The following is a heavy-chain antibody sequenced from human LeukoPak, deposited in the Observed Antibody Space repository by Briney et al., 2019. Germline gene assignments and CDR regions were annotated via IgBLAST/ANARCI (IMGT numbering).Heavy chain of an antibody. CDR3: AREDRGSYFRYFDL. J-gene: IGHJ2*01. CDR2: IIPILGIA. CDR1: GGTFSSYA. D-gene: IGHD1-26*01. V-gene: IGHV1-69*04. Sequence: SVKVSCKASGGTFSSYAISWVRQAPGQGLEWMGRIIPILGIANYAQKFQGRVTITADKSTSTAYMELSSLRSEDTAVYYCAREDRGSYFRYFDLWGRGTLVTVSS.